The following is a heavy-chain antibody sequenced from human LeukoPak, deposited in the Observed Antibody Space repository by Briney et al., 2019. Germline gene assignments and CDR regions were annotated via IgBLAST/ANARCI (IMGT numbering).Heavy chain of an antibody. CDR3: ARISSSNWYNERGAFDV. J-gene: IGHJ3*01. V-gene: IGHV4-38-2*02. CDR1: GYSISSGYY. Sequence: KPSETLSLTCTVSGYSISSGYYWGWIRQPPGKGLEWIGFVYYTGSTNYSPSLKSRVTISVDTSKNQFSLKLRSVTAADTAVYYCARISSSNWYNERGAFDVWGQGTMVTVSS. D-gene: IGHD6-13*01. CDR2: VYYTGST.